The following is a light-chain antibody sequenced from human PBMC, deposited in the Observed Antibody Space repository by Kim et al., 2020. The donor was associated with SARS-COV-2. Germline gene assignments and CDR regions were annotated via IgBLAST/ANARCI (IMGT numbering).Light chain of an antibody. V-gene: IGLV3-19*01. Sequence: VASGQTVRITCKGDSLRSYYATWYQQKPGQAPILVIYGKNNRPSGIPDRFSGSSSGNTASLTITGTQAGDEADYYCNSRDSNDNVVFGGGTQLTVL. CDR1: SLRSYY. CDR3: NSRDSNDNVV. CDR2: GKN. J-gene: IGLJ2*01.